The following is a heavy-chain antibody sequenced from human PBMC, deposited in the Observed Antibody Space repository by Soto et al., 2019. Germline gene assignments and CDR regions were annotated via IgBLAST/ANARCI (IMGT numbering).Heavy chain of an antibody. CDR1: GFKFSNYA. J-gene: IGHJ4*02. D-gene: IGHD3-16*01. V-gene: IGHV3-23*01. CDR3: AKDRRAGGNSAFYFDF. Sequence: GGSLRLSCAASGFKFSNYAMSWVRQAPGKGLEWVSLISATGGGTYYADSVKGRLTISRDNSHNTLYLQVHSLTAEDTAVYYCAKDRRAGGNSAFYFDFWGQGAQVTVSS. CDR2: ISATGGGT.